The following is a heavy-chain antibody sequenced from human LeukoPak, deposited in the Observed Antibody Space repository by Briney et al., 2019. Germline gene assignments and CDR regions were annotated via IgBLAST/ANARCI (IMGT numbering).Heavy chain of an antibody. J-gene: IGHJ4*02. CDR1: GFTFSNYE. V-gene: IGHV3-48*03. CDR3: ARRRAYDNSGPYPFDY. Sequence: GGSLRLSCAASGFTFSNYEMNWVRQAPGKGLEWVSYISRSGSTIYYADSVKGRLTISRDNAKNSLYLQMNSLRAEDTALYYCARRRAYDNSGPYPFDYWGQGTLVTVSS. CDR2: ISRSGSTI. D-gene: IGHD3-22*01.